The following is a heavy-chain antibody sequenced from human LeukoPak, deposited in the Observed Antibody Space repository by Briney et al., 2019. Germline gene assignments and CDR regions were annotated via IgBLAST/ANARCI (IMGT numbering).Heavy chain of an antibody. V-gene: IGHV3-21*03. CDR2: ISSSSTYI. CDR1: GFTFSSYS. CDR3: ARDMNTVTTAYFHH. Sequence: PWGSLTLSCAASGFTFSSYSMNWVRQAPGKGLEWVSSISSSSTYIYYADSVNGRFAISRDSAKNSLYLQMNSLRAEDTAVYYCARDMNTVTTAYFHHWGEGTLVTVSS. D-gene: IGHD4-17*01. J-gene: IGHJ1*01.